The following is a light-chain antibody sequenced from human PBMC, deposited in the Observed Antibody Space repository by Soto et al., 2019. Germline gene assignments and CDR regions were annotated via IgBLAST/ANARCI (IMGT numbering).Light chain of an antibody. CDR3: LQDHNYPRT. CDR1: QGIRND. CDR2: AAS. V-gene: IGKV1-6*01. Sequence: AIQMTQSPSSLAASVGDRVTITCRASQGIRNDLGWYQQRPGKAPKLLIYAASSLESGVPSRFSGSGSGTDFTLTITSLQHEDFATYFCLQDHNYPRTFGQGTKVDIK. J-gene: IGKJ1*01.